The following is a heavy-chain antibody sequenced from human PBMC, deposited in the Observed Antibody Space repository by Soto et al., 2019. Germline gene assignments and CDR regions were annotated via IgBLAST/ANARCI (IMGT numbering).Heavy chain of an antibody. V-gene: IGHV6-1*01. CDR3: ARGTGARSDIVAMSQYYYYYMDV. CDR2: TYYRTKWYN. CDR1: GDSVSSNSAA. D-gene: IGHD5-12*01. J-gene: IGHJ6*03. Sequence: SQTLSLTCAISGDSVSSNSAAWNWIRQSPSRGLEWLGRTYYRTKWYNDYAVSVKSRITINPDTSKNQFSLQLNSVTPEDTAVYYCARGTGARSDIVAMSQYYYYYMDVWGKGTTVTVSS.